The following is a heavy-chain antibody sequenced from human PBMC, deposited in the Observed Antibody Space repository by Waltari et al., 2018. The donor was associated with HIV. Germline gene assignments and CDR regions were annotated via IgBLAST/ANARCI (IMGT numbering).Heavy chain of an antibody. CDR1: GFTFSSSW. Sequence: EVQLVESGGGLVQTGVSLRLSCAASGFTFSSSWMSWVRQAPGKGLEWVANIKQDGSEIYYVDSVKGRFTISRDNAKNSLYLQMNSLRAEDTAVYFCARRGGRSSPLGYWGQGTLVTVSS. V-gene: IGHV3-7*01. CDR3: ARRGGRSSPLGY. CDR2: IKQDGSEI. J-gene: IGHJ4*02. D-gene: IGHD6-13*01.